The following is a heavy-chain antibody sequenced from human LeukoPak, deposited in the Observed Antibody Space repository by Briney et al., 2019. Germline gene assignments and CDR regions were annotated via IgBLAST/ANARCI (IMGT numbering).Heavy chain of an antibody. J-gene: IGHJ4*02. D-gene: IGHD6-6*01. CDR3: ARAYSRSSFDY. CDR2: INHSGST. CDR1: GGSFSGYY. V-gene: IGHV4-34*01. Sequence: SETLSLTCAVYGGSFSGYYWSWIRQPPGKGLEWIGEINHSGSTNYNPSLKSRVTISIDTSKNQFSLTLNSVTAADTAVYYCARAYSRSSFDYWGLGTLVTVSS.